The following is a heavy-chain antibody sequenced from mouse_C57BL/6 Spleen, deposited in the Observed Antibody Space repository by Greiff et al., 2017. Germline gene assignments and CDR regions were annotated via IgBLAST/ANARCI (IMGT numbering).Heavy chain of an antibody. CDR2: ISYDGSN. CDR3: ARDFPYYDDDNYAMDY. CDR1: GYSITSGYS. J-gene: IGHJ4*01. Sequence: VQLQQSGPGLVKPSQSLSLTCSVTGYSITSGYSWNWIRQFPGNKLEWMGYISYDGSNNYNPALENRISITRDTSKNQFFLKLNSVTTEDTATYYCARDFPYYDDDNYAMDYWGQGTSVTVSS. V-gene: IGHV3-6*01. D-gene: IGHD2-4*01.